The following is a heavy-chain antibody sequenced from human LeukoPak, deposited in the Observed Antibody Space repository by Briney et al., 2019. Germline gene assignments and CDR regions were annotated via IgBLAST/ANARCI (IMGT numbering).Heavy chain of an antibody. CDR3: VSAIRGSPIDY. Sequence: SGGSLRLSCAASGFSFSNYWMGWVRQAPGKGLACVANIKTDGSETYYVDSVKGRFTISRDNAKNSLFLQMNSLRAEDTAIYCCVSAIRGSPIDYWGQGTLVSVPS. CDR1: GFSFSNYW. D-gene: IGHD3-10*01. CDR2: IKTDGSET. J-gene: IGHJ4*02. V-gene: IGHV3-7*01.